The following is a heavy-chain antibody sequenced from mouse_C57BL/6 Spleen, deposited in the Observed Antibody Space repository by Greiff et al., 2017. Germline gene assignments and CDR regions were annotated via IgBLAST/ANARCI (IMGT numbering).Heavy chain of an antibody. CDR1: GYTFTDYE. Sequence: QVQLQQSGAELVRPGASVTLSCKASGYTFTDYEMHWVKQTPVHGLEWIGAIDPETGGTAYNQKFKGKAILTADKSSSTAYMELRSLPSEDSAVYYGTRGGYEGGLFADWGKRTLVTASA. J-gene: IGHJ3*01. CDR3: TRGGYEGGLFAD. D-gene: IGHD2-2*01. V-gene: IGHV1-15*01. CDR2: IDPETGGT.